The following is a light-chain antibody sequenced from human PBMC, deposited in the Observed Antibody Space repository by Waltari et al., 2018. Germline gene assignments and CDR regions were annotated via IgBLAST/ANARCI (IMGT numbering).Light chain of an antibody. Sequence: AIQMTQSPSSLSASGGDRVTITYRASRGIRHDLGWYQQKPGKAPKLLIYAASSLQSGVPSRFSGSGSGTDFTLTISSLQPEDFATYYCLQDYTYPLTFGGGTKVEIK. CDR3: LQDYTYPLT. CDR2: AAS. CDR1: RGIRHD. J-gene: IGKJ4*01. V-gene: IGKV1-6*01.